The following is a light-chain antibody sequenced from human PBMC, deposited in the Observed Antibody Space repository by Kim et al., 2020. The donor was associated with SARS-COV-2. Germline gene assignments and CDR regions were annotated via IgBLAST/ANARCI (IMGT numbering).Light chain of an antibody. CDR3: QAWDSSTHNYV. CDR1: NLGSKY. Sequence: PEQTAGITWSRYNLGSKYGSWYQQKPGQSPVVVIYQDSQRPSGIPERFSGYSSGNTATLTISGTQAMDEADYYCQAWDSSTHNYVFGAGTKVTVL. V-gene: IGLV3-1*01. CDR2: QDS. J-gene: IGLJ1*01.